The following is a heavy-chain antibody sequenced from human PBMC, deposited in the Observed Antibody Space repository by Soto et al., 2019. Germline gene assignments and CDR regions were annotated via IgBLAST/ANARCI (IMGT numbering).Heavy chain of an antibody. CDR2: INPNSGGT. D-gene: IGHD6-25*01. CDR3: AREGAAPYYYYGMDV. V-gene: IGHV1-2*02. Sequence: ASVKVSCKASGYTFTGYYMHWVRQAPGQGLEWMGWINPNSGGTNYAQTFQGRVTMTTDTSTSTVYMELRSLRSDDTAVYYCAREGAAPYYYYGMDVWGQGTPVTVSS. J-gene: IGHJ6*02. CDR1: GYTFTGYY.